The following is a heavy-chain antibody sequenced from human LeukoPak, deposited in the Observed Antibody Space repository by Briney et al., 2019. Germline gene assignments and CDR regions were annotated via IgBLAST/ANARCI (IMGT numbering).Heavy chain of an antibody. Sequence: GGSLRLSCAASGFTFSSYSMNWVRQAPGKGLEWVSSISSSSSYIYYADSVKGRLTISRDNAKNSLYLQMNSLRAEDTAVYYCARAARIVGAAYFDYWGQGTLVTVSS. V-gene: IGHV3-21*01. CDR1: GFTFSSYS. J-gene: IGHJ4*02. D-gene: IGHD1-26*01. CDR3: ARAARIVGAAYFDY. CDR2: ISSSSSYI.